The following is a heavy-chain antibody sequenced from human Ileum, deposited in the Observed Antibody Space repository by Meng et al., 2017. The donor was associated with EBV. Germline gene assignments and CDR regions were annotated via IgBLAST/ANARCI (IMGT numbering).Heavy chain of an antibody. J-gene: IGHJ4*02. D-gene: IGHD4-17*01. V-gene: IGHV4-39*01. CDR3: AMGPDYAKTGY. Sequence: QRLLQASGPGLVKPSETLSLTCSVSGGSISSSNYCWGWIRQPPGKGLEWIQSICYTDYTYYNPSLKSRVTISADKSKNQFSLRLNSLTAADTAVYYCAMGPDYAKTGYWGQGTLVTVSS. CDR2: ICYTDYT. CDR1: GGSISSSNYC.